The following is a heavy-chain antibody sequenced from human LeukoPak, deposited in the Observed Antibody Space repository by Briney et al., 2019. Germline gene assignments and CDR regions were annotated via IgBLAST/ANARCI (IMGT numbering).Heavy chain of an antibody. CDR2: IYSGGST. CDR3: ARWWYYYGSGSYLDY. J-gene: IGHJ4*02. D-gene: IGHD3-10*01. V-gene: IGHV3-66*01. CDR1: GGSISSYY. Sequence: ETLSLTCTVSGGSISSYYMTWVRQAPGKGLEWVSIIYSGGSTYYADSVRGRFTISRDNSKNTLYLQMNSLRAEDTAVYYCARWWYYYGSGSYLDYWGQGTLATVSS.